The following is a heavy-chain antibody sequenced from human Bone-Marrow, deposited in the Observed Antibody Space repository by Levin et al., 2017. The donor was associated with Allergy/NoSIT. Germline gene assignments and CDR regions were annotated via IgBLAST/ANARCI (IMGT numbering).Heavy chain of an antibody. CDR3: ARSEFNGDYCSGDSCYSSAFDV. CDR2: IIPIFGGP. V-gene: IGHV1-69*13. CDR1: GGTFGTFA. D-gene: IGHD2-15*01. Sequence: SVKVSCKASGGTFGTFAISWVRQAPGQGLEWMGGIIPIFGGPKYAQKFQGRVTITADESTNTAYMELSSLRSEDTAVYYCARSEFNGDYCSGDSCYSSAFDVWGQGTMVAVSA. J-gene: IGHJ3*01.